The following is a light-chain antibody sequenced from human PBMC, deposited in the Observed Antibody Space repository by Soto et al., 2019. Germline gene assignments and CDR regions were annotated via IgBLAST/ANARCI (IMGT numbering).Light chain of an antibody. J-gene: IGKJ1*01. V-gene: IGKV3-11*01. CDR3: HQRSSWPWT. CDR1: QSVSSY. CDR2: DAS. Sequence: EIVLTQSPATLSLSPGERATLSCRASQSVSSYLAWYQQKPGQAPRLLISDASNRATGIPARFSGSGSGTDFTLTISSLEPEDLAVYYCHQRSSWPWTFGQGTKVEIK.